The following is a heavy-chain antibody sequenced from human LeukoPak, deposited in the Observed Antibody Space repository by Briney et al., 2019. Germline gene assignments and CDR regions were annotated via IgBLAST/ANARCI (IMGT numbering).Heavy chain of an antibody. CDR2: ISGRGGST. CDR3: AKDPAHGGYGSGSFDY. V-gene: IGHV3-23*01. D-gene: IGHD3-10*01. J-gene: IGHJ4*02. Sequence: GGTLTLSCAASGFTFSNYGMSWVRQAPGKGLEWVSTISGRGGSTYYADSVKGRFTISRDNSKNTLYLQMNSLRAEDTAVYYCAKDPAHGGYGSGSFDYWGQGTLVTVSS. CDR1: GFTFSNYG.